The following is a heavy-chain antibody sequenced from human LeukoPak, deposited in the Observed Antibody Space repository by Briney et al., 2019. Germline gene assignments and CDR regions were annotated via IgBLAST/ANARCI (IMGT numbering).Heavy chain of an antibody. CDR3: ARTNWTVDY. CDR1: GGSISSGSYY. J-gene: IGHJ4*02. Sequence: SQTLSLTCTVSGGSISSGSYYWSWIRQPAGKGLEWIGRIYTSGSTNYNPSLKSRVTISVDTSKNQFSLKLSSVTAADTAVYYCARTNWTVDYWGQGTLVTVSS. D-gene: IGHD1-1*01. CDR2: IYTSGST. V-gene: IGHV4-61*02.